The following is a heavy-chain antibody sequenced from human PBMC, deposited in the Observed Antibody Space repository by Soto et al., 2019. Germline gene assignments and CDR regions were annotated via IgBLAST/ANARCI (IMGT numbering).Heavy chain of an antibody. J-gene: IGHJ6*02. CDR2: IRGSGDST. CDR3: AKDLSFDFWSGYYTTLHYYYGMDV. CDR1: GFTFSSYA. Sequence: VGSLRLSCAASGFTFSSYAMSWVRQAPGKGLEWVSAIRGSGDSTYYADSVKGRFTISRDNSKNTLSLQMNSLRAEDTAVYYCAKDLSFDFWSGYYTTLHYYYGMDVWGQGTTVTVSS. D-gene: IGHD3-3*01. V-gene: IGHV3-23*01.